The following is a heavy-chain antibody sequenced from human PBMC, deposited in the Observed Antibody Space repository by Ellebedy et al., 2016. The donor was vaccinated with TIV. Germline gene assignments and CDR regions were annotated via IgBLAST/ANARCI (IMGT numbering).Heavy chain of an antibody. J-gene: IGHJ4*02. CDR2: ISYDGSNK. CDR1: GFTFSSYA. D-gene: IGHD3-22*01. CDR3: ARDHPGYYDSSGYIDY. V-gene: IGHV3-30-3*01. Sequence: GGSLRLSXAASGFTFSSYAMHWVRQAPGKGLEWVAVISYDGSNKYYADSVKGRFTISRDNSKNPLYLQMNSLRAEDTAVYYCARDHPGYYDSSGYIDYWGQGTLVTVSS.